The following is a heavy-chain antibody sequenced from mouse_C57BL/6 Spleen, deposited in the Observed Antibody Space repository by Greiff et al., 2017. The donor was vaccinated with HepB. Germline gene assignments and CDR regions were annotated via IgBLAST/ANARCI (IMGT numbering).Heavy chain of an antibody. CDR1: GFTFSDYG. D-gene: IGHD2-4*01. CDR3: ARDPYDYDGFAY. CDR2: ISSGSSTI. J-gene: IGHJ3*01. Sequence: EVMLVESGGGLVKPGGSLKLSCAASGFTFSDYGMHWVRQAPEKGLEWVAYISSGSSTIYYADTVKGRFTISRDNATNTLFLQMTSLRSEEKAMYYCARDPYDYDGFAYWGQGTLVTVSA. V-gene: IGHV5-17*01.